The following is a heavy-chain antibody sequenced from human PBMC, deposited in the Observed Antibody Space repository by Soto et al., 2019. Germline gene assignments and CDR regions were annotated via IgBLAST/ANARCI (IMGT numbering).Heavy chain of an antibody. V-gene: IGHV1-69*01. CDR1: GGTFSSYA. CDR3: ATPMTTPGGAEYFDY. Sequence: QVQLVQSGAEVKKPGSSVKVSCKASGGTFSSYAISWVRQAPGQGLEWMGGIIPIFGTANYAQKFQGRVTINADESTSTAYMELSSLRSEDTAVYYCATPMTTPGGAEYFDYWGQGTLVTVSS. J-gene: IGHJ4*02. D-gene: IGHD3-22*01. CDR2: IIPIFGTA.